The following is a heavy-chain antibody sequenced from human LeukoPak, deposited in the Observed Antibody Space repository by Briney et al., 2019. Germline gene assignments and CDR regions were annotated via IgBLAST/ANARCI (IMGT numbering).Heavy chain of an antibody. J-gene: IGHJ4*02. D-gene: IGHD6-19*01. V-gene: IGHV3-23*01. CDR2: ISGSGGST. CDR1: GFTFSSYA. Sequence: PGGSLRLSCAASGFTFSSYAMGWVRQAPGKGLEWVSAISGSGGSTYYADSVKGRFTISRDNSKNTLYLQMNSLRAEDTAVYYCAKTCVGGWAYFDYWGQGTLVTVSS. CDR3: AKTCVGGWAYFDY.